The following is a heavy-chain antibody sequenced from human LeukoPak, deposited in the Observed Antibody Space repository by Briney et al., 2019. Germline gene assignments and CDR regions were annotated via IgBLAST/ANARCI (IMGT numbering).Heavy chain of an antibody. D-gene: IGHD3-22*01. CDR1: GFIFSSYG. J-gene: IGHJ4*02. CDR2: ISSSGTTV. V-gene: IGHV3-48*03. Sequence: GGSLRLSCAASGFIFSSYGVNWVRQAPGKGLEWFSYISSSGTTVYYADSVKGRFTISRDNAKNSVYLQMTSLRAEDTAVYYCARVSYGSSGYYLVWGQGTLVTVSS. CDR3: ARVSYGSSGYYLV.